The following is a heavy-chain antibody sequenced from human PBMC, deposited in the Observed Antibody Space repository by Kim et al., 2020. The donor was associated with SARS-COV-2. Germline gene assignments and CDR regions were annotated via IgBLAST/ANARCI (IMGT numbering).Heavy chain of an antibody. D-gene: IGHD1-26*01. CDR3: ARDSSGGSYYYYYAMDV. J-gene: IGHJ6*02. V-gene: IGHV4-31*02. Sequence: RKSRVTISVDTSKNQFSLKLSSVTAADTAGYYCARDSSGGSYYYYYAMDVWGQGTTVTVSS.